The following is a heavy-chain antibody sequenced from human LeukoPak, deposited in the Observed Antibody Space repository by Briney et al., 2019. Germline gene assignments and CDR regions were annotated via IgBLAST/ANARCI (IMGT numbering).Heavy chain of an antibody. D-gene: IGHD2-2*01. CDR2: INAGNGNT. V-gene: IGHV1-3*01. CDR3: ARDGSGYCSSTSCYVVV. Sequence: GASVKVSCKASGYTFTSYAMHWVRQAPGQRLEWMGWINAGNGNTKYSQKFQGRVTITRDTSASTAYMELSSLRSEDTAVYYCARDGSGYCSSTSCYVVVWGQGTLVTVSS. J-gene: IGHJ4*02. CDR1: GYTFTSYA.